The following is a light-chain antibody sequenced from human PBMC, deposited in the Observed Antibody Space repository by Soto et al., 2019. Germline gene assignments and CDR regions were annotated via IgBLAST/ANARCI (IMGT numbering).Light chain of an antibody. V-gene: IGKV3-15*01. J-gene: IGKJ4*01. CDR1: QSVGLS. Sequence: IMMSQVPVVLSVSPGDRATLSCRASQSVGLSLAWYQQRPGQAPRLLIYDASSRATGAPVRFSGSGSGTDFTLTISSLQSEDFAVYYCHQYYKWPLTFGGGTKVDIK. CDR2: DAS. CDR3: HQYYKWPLT.